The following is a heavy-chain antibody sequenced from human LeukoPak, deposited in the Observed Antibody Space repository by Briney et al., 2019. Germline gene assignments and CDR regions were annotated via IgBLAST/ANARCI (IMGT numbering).Heavy chain of an antibody. CDR1: GFSFSSYW. J-gene: IGHJ6*02. CDR3: ARGNYVMDV. Sequence: GGSLRLSCAASGFSFSSYWMYWVRQAPGKGLVWVLRINSDGSTTTNADAVKGRFTISRDNAKNTLYLQLNSLRVEDTAVYYCARGNYVMDVWGQGTTVIVSS. V-gene: IGHV3-74*01. CDR2: INSDGSTT.